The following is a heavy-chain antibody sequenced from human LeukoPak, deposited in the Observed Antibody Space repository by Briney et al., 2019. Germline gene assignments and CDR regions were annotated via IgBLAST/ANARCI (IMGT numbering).Heavy chain of an antibody. V-gene: IGHV3-23*01. CDR1: GFTFSSYA. CDR3: AKMYSSAWFGES. Sequence: GGSLRLSCAASGFTFSSYAMNWVRQAPGKGREWVSSIGGSGGNTYYADSVKGRFTISRDNSKNTLYLQMNNLRTEDTAVYYCAKMYSSAWFGESWGQGTLVTVSS. CDR2: IGGSGGNT. D-gene: IGHD6-19*01. J-gene: IGHJ5*02.